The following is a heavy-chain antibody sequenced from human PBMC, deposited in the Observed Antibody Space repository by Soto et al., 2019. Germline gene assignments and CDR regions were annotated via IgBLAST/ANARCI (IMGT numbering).Heavy chain of an antibody. V-gene: IGHV1-69*06. CDR2: IIPTLGTP. CDR3: ATGGLGGSYVFDY. Sequence: QVQLVQSGAEVKKPGSSVKVSCKASGDTFTRYSISWVRQAPGQGLEWMGGIIPTLGTPLYAQNFQGRGAMPADKSTSTAYMELSSLTSEDTAMYFCATGGLGGSYVFDYWGQGALVTVSS. D-gene: IGHD1-26*01. J-gene: IGHJ4*02. CDR1: GDTFTRYS.